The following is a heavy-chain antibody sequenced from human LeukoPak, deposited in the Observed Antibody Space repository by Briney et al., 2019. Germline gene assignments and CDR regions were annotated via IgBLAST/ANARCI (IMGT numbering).Heavy chain of an antibody. Sequence: GGSLRLSCAASGFTFSSYAMHWVRQAPGKGLEWVAVISYDGSNKYYADSVKGRFTISRDNSKNTLYLQMNSLRAEDTAVYCCARGGNYGDYPRYYYGMDVWGQGTTVTVSS. CDR2: ISYDGSNK. CDR1: GFTFSSYA. D-gene: IGHD4-17*01. J-gene: IGHJ6*02. V-gene: IGHV3-30-3*01. CDR3: ARGGNYGDYPRYYYGMDV.